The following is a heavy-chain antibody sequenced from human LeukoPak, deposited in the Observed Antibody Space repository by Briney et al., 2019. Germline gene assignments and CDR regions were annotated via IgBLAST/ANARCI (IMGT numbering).Heavy chain of an antibody. D-gene: IGHD3-10*01. V-gene: IGHV3-23*01. J-gene: IGHJ5*02. CDR1: GFTFSRYD. CDR2: ISASGDNT. Sequence: GRSLRLSCVASGFTFSRYDMHWVRQAPGKGLEWVSTISASGDNTYYADSVKGRFTISRDNSKKKLYLQMNSLRAEDTAVYYCAKGYYGSGTYGWFDPWGQGTLVTVSS. CDR3: AKGYYGSGTYGWFDP.